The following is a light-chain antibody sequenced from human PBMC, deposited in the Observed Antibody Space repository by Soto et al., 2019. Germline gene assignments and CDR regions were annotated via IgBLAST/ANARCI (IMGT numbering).Light chain of an antibody. V-gene: IGLV2-14*01. Sequence: QSALTQPASVSGSPGQSITISCTGTSSEVGGYNYVSWYQQHPAKAPKLIVYEVTNRPSGVSDRFSGSKSVNTASLTISGLQAEDEADYYCSSYTSSGTLVFGGGTKLTVL. CDR1: SSEVGGYNY. J-gene: IGLJ2*01. CDR3: SSYTSSGTLV. CDR2: EVT.